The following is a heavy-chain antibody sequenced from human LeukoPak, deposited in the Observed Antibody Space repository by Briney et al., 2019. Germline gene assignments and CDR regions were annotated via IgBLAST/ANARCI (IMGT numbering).Heavy chain of an antibody. D-gene: IGHD6-13*01. CDR3: ARVFRIAAAEYFDY. Sequence: KPSETLSLTCTVSGYSISSGYYWGWIRQPPGKGLEWIGSIYHSGSTYYNPSLKSRVTISVDTSKNQFSLKLSSVTAADTAVYYCARVFRIAAAEYFDYWGQGTLVTVSS. CDR2: IYHSGST. J-gene: IGHJ4*02. V-gene: IGHV4-38-2*02. CDR1: GYSISSGYY.